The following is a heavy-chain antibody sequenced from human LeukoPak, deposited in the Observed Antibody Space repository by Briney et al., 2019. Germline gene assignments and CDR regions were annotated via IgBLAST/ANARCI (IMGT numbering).Heavy chain of an antibody. J-gene: IGHJ6*02. D-gene: IGHD2-2*01. V-gene: IGHV5-51*01. Sequence: KAGESLKISCKGSGYSFTSYWIGWVRQMPGKGLEWMGIIYPGDSDTRYSPSFQGQVTISADKSISTAYLQWSSLKASDTAMYYCARQRDIVVVPAADYYYYGMDVWGQGTTVTVSS. CDR1: GYSFTSYW. CDR2: IYPGDSDT. CDR3: ARQRDIVVVPAADYYYYGMDV.